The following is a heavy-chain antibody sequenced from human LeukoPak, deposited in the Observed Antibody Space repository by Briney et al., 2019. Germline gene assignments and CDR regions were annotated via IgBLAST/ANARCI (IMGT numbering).Heavy chain of an antibody. V-gene: IGHV4-59*08. D-gene: IGHD6-6*01. J-gene: IGHJ4*02. CDR1: GGSISGYY. CDR3: ARHRYTSSSSYFDF. CDR2: IYSSGST. Sequence: PSETLSLTCTVSGGSISGYYWTWIRQPPGKGLEWSGYIYSSGSTNYNPSLKSRVTISVDTSKNQFSLRLSSVTAADTAVYYCARHRYTSSSSYFDFWGQGTLVTVSS.